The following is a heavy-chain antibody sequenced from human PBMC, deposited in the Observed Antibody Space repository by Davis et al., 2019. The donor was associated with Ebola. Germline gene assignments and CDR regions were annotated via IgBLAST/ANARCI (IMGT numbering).Heavy chain of an antibody. J-gene: IGHJ6*02. Sequence: SETLFLTCAVSGGPLSGYFWSWIRQPPGKGLEWIGEVGHSGYTSYNPSLKSRVTISVDTSKNQFSLKLSSVTAADTAVYYCARNYYDFWSGYYYYYGMDVWGQGTTVTVSS. CDR1: GGPLSGYF. D-gene: IGHD3-3*01. V-gene: IGHV4-34*01. CDR2: VGHSGYT. CDR3: ARNYYDFWSGYYYYYGMDV.